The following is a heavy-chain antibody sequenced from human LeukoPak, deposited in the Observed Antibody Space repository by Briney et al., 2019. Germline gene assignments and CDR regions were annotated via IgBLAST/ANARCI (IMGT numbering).Heavy chain of an antibody. CDR2: IYHSGST. CDR1: GGSISSGNW. CDR3: ATRTYYYGSGSLDY. J-gene: IGHJ4*02. Sequence: SETLSLTCAVSGGSISSGNWWSWVRQPPGKGLEWIGEIYHSGSTNYNPSLKSRVTISVDKSKNQFSLKLGSVTAADTAVYYCATRTYYYGSGSLDYWGQGTLVTVSS. D-gene: IGHD3-10*01. V-gene: IGHV4-4*02.